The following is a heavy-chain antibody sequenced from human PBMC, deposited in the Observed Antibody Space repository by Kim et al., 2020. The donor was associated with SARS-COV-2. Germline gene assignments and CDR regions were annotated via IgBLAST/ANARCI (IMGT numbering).Heavy chain of an antibody. Sequence: SVKVSCKAFGGPFSSYGLTWVRQAPRQGLEWMGRIIPKLDITNYAQKFQGRVTITADKSTSTGYMELSSLRSDDTAVYYCARDGLTTETTGLWAGDYDYWGQGTLVTVSS. D-gene: IGHD1-1*01. CDR2: IIPKLDIT. V-gene: IGHV1-69*04. CDR1: GGPFSSYG. J-gene: IGHJ4*02. CDR3: ARDGLTTETTGLWAGDYDY.